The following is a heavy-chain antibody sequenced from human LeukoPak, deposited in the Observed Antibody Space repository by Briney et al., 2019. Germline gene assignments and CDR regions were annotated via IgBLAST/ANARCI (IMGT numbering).Heavy chain of an antibody. CDR2: IYHSGNT. Sequence: SETLSLTCTVSGDSISSYYWSWIRPPSGKGLEWIGYIYHSGNTNSNPSLKSRVTISVDTTKNQFSLKLSSVTAADTAVYYCARSIIVVVAAGALDIWGQGTMVTVSS. J-gene: IGHJ3*02. V-gene: IGHV4-59*08. CDR1: GDSISSYY. CDR3: ARSIIVVVAAGALDI. D-gene: IGHD2-21*02.